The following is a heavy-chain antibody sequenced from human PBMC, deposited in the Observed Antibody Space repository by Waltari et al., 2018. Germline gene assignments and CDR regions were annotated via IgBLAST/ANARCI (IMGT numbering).Heavy chain of an antibody. Sequence: QVQLVQSGAEVKKPGSSVRVSCKASGGTFSSSAIRWVPQAPGQGLEWMGAVTPIFGTLHFAQRFLGRLTMTADDSTDTGYMDLTDLRSEDTAIYYCARDVYYDRSGFDCWGQGTLVTVSS. CDR2: VTPIFGTL. CDR1: GGTFSSSA. J-gene: IGHJ4*02. D-gene: IGHD3-22*01. CDR3: ARDVYYDRSGFDC. V-gene: IGHV1-69*13.